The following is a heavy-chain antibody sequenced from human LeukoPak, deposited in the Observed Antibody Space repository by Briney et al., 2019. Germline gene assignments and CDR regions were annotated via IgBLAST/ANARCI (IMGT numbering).Heavy chain of an antibody. CDR2: IKKDGSEK. Sequence: PGGSLRLSCAASGFTFSSHVMHWVRQAPGKGLEWVANIKKDGSEKHYVDSVKGRFTISRDDAKNSLYLQMNSLRAEDTAVYYCVGENTGRGGFDPWGQGTLVTVSS. V-gene: IGHV3-7*01. CDR3: VGENTGRGGFDP. CDR1: GFTFSSHV. J-gene: IGHJ5*02. D-gene: IGHD1-26*01.